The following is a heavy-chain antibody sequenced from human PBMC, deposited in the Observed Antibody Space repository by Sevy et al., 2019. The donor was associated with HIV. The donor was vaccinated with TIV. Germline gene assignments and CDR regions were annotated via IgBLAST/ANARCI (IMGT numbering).Heavy chain of an antibody. D-gene: IGHD3-22*01. CDR1: RFSFSDYY. CDR3: ARMIVMVPLFDY. V-gene: IGHV3-11*01. Sequence: GGSLRLSCAASRFSFSDYYMSWIRQAPGKGLEWISYISTSGNTKSYADSVKGRFTISRDNAKNSLFLQMNSLRAEDTAIYYCARMIVMVPLFDYWGQGTLVTVSS. CDR2: ISTSGNTK. J-gene: IGHJ4*02.